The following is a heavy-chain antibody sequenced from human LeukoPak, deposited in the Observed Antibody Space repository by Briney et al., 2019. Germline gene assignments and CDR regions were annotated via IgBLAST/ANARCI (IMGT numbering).Heavy chain of an antibody. V-gene: IGHV1-46*01. CDR2: FNPSGGST. D-gene: IGHD2-2*01. CDR3: ASRDATSVAFDI. J-gene: IGHJ3*02. CDR1: GYTFTTYY. Sequence: ASVKVSCKASGYTFTTYYLHWVRQAPGQGLEWMGIFNPSGGSTSFIQKFQGRVTMTRDTSTSTVYMELSSLRSEDTAVYYCASRDATSVAFDIWGQGTMVTVSS.